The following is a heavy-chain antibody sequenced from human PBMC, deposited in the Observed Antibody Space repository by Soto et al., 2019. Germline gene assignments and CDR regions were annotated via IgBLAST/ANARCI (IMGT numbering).Heavy chain of an antibody. D-gene: IGHD3-10*01. CDR3: ARHSSSGSGRYHFYYMDV. J-gene: IGHJ6*03. CDR2: IYYSGST. Sequence: QLQLQESGPGLVKPSETLSLTCTVSGGSISSSSYYWGWIRQPPGKGLEWIGSIYYSGSTYYNPSLKSRVTISVDTSKNQCSLKLSSVTAADTAVYSCARHSSSGSGRYHFYYMDVWGKGTTVTVSS. V-gene: IGHV4-39*01. CDR1: GGSISSSSYY.